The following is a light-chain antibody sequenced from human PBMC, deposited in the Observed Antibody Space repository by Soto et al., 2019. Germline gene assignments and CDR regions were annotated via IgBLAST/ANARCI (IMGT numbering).Light chain of an antibody. CDR2: GAS. CDR1: ETISRY. V-gene: IGKV1-39*01. Sequence: HMTQSPSSLSASVGDRVTITCRASETISRYLNWYQQKPGKAPKLLIYGASKLQSGVPSRFSGSGSGTDFTLTITSLQTEDFATYYCQQSSSTPLSFGGGTKVEIK. CDR3: QQSSSTPLS. J-gene: IGKJ4*01.